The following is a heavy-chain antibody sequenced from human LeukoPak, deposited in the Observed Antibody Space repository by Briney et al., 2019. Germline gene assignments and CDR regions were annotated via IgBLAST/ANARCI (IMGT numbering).Heavy chain of an antibody. Sequence: SETLSLTCTVSGGSISNYYWSWIRQPPGKELEWIGYIYYSGSTNYNPSLKSRVTISVDTSKNQFSLKLSSVTAADTAVYYCARGRLYYYDSSGYFDAFDIWGQGTMVTVSS. CDR3: ARGRLYYYDSSGYFDAFDI. CDR1: GGSISNYY. V-gene: IGHV4-59*12. CDR2: IYYSGST. J-gene: IGHJ3*02. D-gene: IGHD3-22*01.